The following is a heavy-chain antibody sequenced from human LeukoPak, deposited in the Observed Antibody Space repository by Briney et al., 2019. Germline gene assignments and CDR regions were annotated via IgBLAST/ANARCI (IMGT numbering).Heavy chain of an antibody. V-gene: IGHV1-24*01. CDR3: ATGYSGSYYRAYHYYGMDV. CDR2: FDPEDGET. CDR1: GYTLTELS. D-gene: IGHD1-26*01. Sequence: GSVKVSCKVSGYTLTELSMHWVRQAPGKGLEWMGGFDPEDGETIYAQKFQGRVTMTEDTSTDTAYMELSSLRSEDTAVYYCATGYSGSYYRAYHYYGMDVWGQGTTVTVSS. J-gene: IGHJ6*02.